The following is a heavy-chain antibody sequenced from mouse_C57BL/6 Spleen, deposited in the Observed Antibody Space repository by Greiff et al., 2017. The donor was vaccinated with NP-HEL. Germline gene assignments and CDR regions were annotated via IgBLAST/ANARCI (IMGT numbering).Heavy chain of an antibody. D-gene: IGHD1-1*01. J-gene: IGHJ2*01. Sequence: EVKLMESGGGLVKPGGSLKLSCAASGFTFSDYGMHWVRQAPEKGLEWVAYISSGSSTIYYADTVKGRFTISRDNAKNTLFLQMTSLRSADTAMYYCAMSYYGSSYDYWGQGTTLTVSS. CDR3: AMSYYGSSYDY. CDR2: ISSGSSTI. V-gene: IGHV5-17*01. CDR1: GFTFSDYG.